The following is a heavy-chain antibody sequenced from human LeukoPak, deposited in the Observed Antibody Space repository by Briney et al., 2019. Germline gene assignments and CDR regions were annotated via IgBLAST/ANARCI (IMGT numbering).Heavy chain of an antibody. D-gene: IGHD5-18*01. CDR3: AKGGAYSYVYNYFDP. V-gene: IGHV3-9*01. CDR1: GFTFDDYA. CDR2: ITWNSGTI. Sequence: PGGSLRLSCAASGFTFDDYAMHWVRQAPGKGLEWVSGITWNSGTIGYADSVKGRFAISRDNAKNSLYLQMNSLRAEDTALYYCAKGGAYSYVYNYFDPWGQGTLVTVSS. J-gene: IGHJ5*02.